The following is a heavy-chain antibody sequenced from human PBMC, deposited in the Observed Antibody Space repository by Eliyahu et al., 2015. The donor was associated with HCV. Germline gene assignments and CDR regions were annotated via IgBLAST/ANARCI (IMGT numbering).Heavy chain of an antibody. Sequence: EVRLVESGGAVVQPGGSLRLGCAASGFXFXDYAXHWGRXGPGEGVDGVSLITWDGSTTXYADSVKGRFTISRDNSKNSLFLQMNSLTTEDSALYHCAKGTGYDHMGYFGMDVWGQGTTVTVSS. J-gene: IGHJ6*02. CDR2: ITWDGSTT. D-gene: IGHD5-12*01. CDR3: AKGTGYDHMGYFGMDV. CDR1: GFXFXDYA. V-gene: IGHV3-43*01.